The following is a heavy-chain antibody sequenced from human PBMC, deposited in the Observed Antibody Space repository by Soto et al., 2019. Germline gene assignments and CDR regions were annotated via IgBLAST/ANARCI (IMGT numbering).Heavy chain of an antibody. CDR2: MNPNTGNA. D-gene: IGHD2-15*01. J-gene: IGHJ5*02. CDR3: ARDYCSGGSCHQGWFDP. CDR1: GYSFTSQD. Sequence: QVQLVQSGAEVKKPGASVKVSCKPSGYSFTSQDINWVRQATGQGLEWMGWMNPNTGNAVYAQKFQGRVTMTRNTSISTAYMELSSLRSEDTAVYYCARDYCSGGSCHQGWFDPWGQGTLVTVSS. V-gene: IGHV1-8*01.